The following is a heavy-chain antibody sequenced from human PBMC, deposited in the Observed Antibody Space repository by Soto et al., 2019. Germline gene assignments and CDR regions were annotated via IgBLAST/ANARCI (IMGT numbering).Heavy chain of an antibody. J-gene: IGHJ4*02. V-gene: IGHV2-5*02. Sequence: QITLKESGPPLVKPTQTLTLTCTFSGFSLSTSGVGVGWIRQPPGKALEWLALIYWDDDKRCSPSLKSRLTITKDTSKNQVVLTMTNMDPVDTATYYCAREVGASSFDYWGQGTLVTVSS. D-gene: IGHD1-26*01. CDR1: GFSLSTSGVG. CDR3: AREVGASSFDY. CDR2: IYWDDDK.